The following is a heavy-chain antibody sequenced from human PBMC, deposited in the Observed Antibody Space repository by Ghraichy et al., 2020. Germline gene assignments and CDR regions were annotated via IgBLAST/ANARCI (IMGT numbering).Heavy chain of an antibody. D-gene: IGHD7-27*01. CDR2: INPRGDST. V-gene: IGHV1-46*04. CDR1: GNTFTSYY. CDR3: ARDKSWGGSDY. J-gene: IGHJ4*02. Sequence: ASVKVSCKASGNTFTSYYMHWVRQAPGQGLEWMGVINPRGDSTIYAQKLQGRLTMTRDTSTSTDYMELSSLSSEDTAGYYCARDKSWGGSDYWGQGTLVTVSS.